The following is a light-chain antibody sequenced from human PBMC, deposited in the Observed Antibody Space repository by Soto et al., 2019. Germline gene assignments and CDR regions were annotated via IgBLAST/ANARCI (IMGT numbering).Light chain of an antibody. CDR2: EVS. CDR3: SSYTSTSTPVI. CDR1: SSDVGAYNY. Sequence: QPVLTQPASVSGSPGQSITISCTGTSSDVGAYNYVSWYQQHPGKAPKLMISEVSNRPSGVSNRFSGSKSGNTASLTISGLQAEDEADYYCSSYTSTSTPVIFGGGTKLTVL. V-gene: IGLV2-14*01. J-gene: IGLJ2*01.